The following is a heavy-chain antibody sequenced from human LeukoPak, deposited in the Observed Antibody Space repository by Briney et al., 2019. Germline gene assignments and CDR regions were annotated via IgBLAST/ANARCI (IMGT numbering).Heavy chain of an antibody. CDR1: GGSFSGYY. CDR2: INHSGST. Sequence: SETLSLTCAVYGGSFSGYYWSWIRRPPGKGLEWIGEINHSGSTNYNPSLKSRVTISVDTSKNQFSLKLSSVTAADTAVYYCARHHYYDSSGYYRFDYWGQGTLVTVSS. CDR3: ARHHYYDSSGYYRFDY. D-gene: IGHD3-22*01. V-gene: IGHV4-34*01. J-gene: IGHJ4*02.